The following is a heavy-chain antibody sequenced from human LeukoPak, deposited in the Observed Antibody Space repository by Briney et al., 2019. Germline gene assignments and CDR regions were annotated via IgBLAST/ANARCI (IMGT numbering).Heavy chain of an antibody. J-gene: IGHJ4*02. V-gene: IGHV3-74*01. D-gene: IGHD6-19*01. CDR3: ATKQWLAPPPDS. CDR1: GFAFSKYW. Sequence: GGSLRLSCAASGFAFSKYWMLWVRQAPGTGLESVSRINTDGTVTTYADSVKGRFTVSRDNADNTMFLQMNSVRDEDTAVYYCATKQWLAPPPDSWGQGTPVTVSS. CDR2: INTDGTVT.